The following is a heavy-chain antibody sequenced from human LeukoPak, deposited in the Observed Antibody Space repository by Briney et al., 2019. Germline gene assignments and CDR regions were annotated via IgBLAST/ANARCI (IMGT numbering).Heavy chain of an antibody. CDR2: ISGSGGST. Sequence: GGSLRLSCAASGITFSSYAMYWVRQAPGKGLEWVSTISGSGGSTYYADSVKGRFTISRDNSKNTLYLQMDSLRAEDTAVYYCAKDPYYYDSSGYFHDYWGQGTLVTVSS. D-gene: IGHD3-22*01. CDR1: GITFSSYA. J-gene: IGHJ4*02. CDR3: AKDPYYYDSSGYFHDY. V-gene: IGHV3-23*01.